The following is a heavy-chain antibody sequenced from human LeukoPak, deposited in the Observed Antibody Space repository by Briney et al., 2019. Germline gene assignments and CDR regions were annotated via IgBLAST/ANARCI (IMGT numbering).Heavy chain of an antibody. D-gene: IGHD2-2*03. V-gene: IGHV3-15*01. CDR3: TTGSGYCSSTSCYSFGYFDY. CDR2: IKSKTDGGTT. J-gene: IGHJ4*02. CDR1: GFTFSNAW. Sequence: GGSLRLSCAASGFTFSNAWMSWVRQAPGKGLEWVGRIKSKTDGGTTDYAAPVKGRFTISRDDSKNTLYLQMNSLKTEDTAVYYCTTGSGYCSSTSCYSFGYFDYWGQGTLVTVSS.